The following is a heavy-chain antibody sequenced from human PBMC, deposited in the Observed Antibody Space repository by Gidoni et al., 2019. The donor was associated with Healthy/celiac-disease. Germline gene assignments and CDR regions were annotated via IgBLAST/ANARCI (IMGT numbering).Heavy chain of an antibody. D-gene: IGHD5-18*01. J-gene: IGHJ4*02. CDR1: GGSISSYY. Sequence: QVQLQESGPGLVQPSETLSLTCTVSGGSISSYYWSWIRQAPGKGLEWIGYIYYSGSHNYNPSLKSRVTISVDTSKNQFSLKLSSVTAADTAVYYCARSTWIQLWLIDYWGQGTLVTVSS. CDR3: ARSTWIQLWLIDY. CDR2: IYYSGSH. V-gene: IGHV4-59*01.